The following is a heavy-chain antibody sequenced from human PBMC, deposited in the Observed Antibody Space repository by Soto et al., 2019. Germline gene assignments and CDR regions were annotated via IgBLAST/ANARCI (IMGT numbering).Heavy chain of an antibody. Sequence: TSETLSLTCAVSGGSISSSNRCSWVRQPPGKGLEWIGEIYHSGSTNYNPSLKSRVTISVDKSKNQFSLKLSSATAADTAVYYCARDLRKGSTIFGVVIPTGYYGMDVWGQGTTVTVSS. CDR1: GGSISSSNR. D-gene: IGHD3-3*01. V-gene: IGHV4-4*02. J-gene: IGHJ6*02. CDR2: IYHSGST. CDR3: ARDLRKGSTIFGVVIPTGYYGMDV.